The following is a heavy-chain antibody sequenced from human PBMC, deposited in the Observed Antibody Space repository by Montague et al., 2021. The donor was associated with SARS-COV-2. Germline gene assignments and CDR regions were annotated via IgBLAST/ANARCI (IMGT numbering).Heavy chain of an antibody. J-gene: IGHJ2*01. Sequence: TLSLTCTVSGGSISSGGYYWSWIRQHPGKGLEWIGFTYYSGSTYYNPSLKSRVTISVDTSKNQFSLKLSSVTAADTAVYYCARDPINRITIFGVVTRGWYFDLWGRGTLVTVSS. CDR3: ARDPINRITIFGVVTRGWYFDL. CDR2: TYYSGST. CDR1: GGSISSGGYY. D-gene: IGHD3-3*01. V-gene: IGHV4-31*03.